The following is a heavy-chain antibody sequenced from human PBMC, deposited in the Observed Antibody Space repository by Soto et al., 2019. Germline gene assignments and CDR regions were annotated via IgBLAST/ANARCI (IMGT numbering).Heavy chain of an antibody. V-gene: IGHV1-18*01. CDR2: LSLYSDGT. D-gene: IGHD2-2*01. J-gene: IGHJ5*02. Sequence: QVQLVQSGGEVKRPGASVKVSCKTSGYTFSNYGITWVRQAPGQPLEWLGRLSLYSDGTNDAHKSEGRVSMTTDTSAATAYVELRSLRSDDTAVYYCARVVHGAEAWFGPWGQGPLVTVSS. CDR1: GYTFSNYG. CDR3: ARVVHGAEAWFGP.